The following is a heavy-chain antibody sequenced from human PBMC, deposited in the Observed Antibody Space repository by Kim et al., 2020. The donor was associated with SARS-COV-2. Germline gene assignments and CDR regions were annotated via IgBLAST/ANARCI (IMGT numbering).Heavy chain of an antibody. V-gene: IGHV3-49*03. D-gene: IGHD2-21*01. CDR3: TRSDVPR. J-gene: IGHJ4*02. Sequence: GGSLRLSCTASGLTFGDYAMSWLRQAPGKGLEWVGVIRSRADGGTTDYAASVKGRFTISRDDSNTTAYLHMHSLETEDTAVYFCTRSDVPRWGQGTLVTV. CDR2: IRSRADGGTT. CDR1: GLTFGDYA.